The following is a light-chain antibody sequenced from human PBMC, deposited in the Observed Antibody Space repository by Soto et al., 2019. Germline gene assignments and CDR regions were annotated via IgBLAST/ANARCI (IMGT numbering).Light chain of an antibody. Sequence: QSALTQPRSVSGSPGQSGTISCTGTSSDVGGYNYVSWYQHHPGKAPKLMIYDVSKRPSGVPDRFSGSKSGNTASLTISGLQAEDEADYYCCSYAGSYTHYVFGTGTKLTVL. CDR2: DVS. CDR1: SSDVGGYNY. J-gene: IGLJ1*01. CDR3: CSYAGSYTHYV. V-gene: IGLV2-11*01.